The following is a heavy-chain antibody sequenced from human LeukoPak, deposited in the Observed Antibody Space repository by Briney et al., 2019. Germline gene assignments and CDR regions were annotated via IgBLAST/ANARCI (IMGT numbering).Heavy chain of an antibody. V-gene: IGHV3-48*01. CDR2: ISSSSSTT. CDR1: GFTFSTYS. Sequence: PGGSLRLSCAASGFTFSTYSMNWVRQAPGKWLEWASYISSSSSTTYYADSVKGRLTISRDNAKNSLYPQMNSLRAEDTAVYYCARERYTNMDVWGKGTTVTVSS. CDR3: ARERYTNMDV. J-gene: IGHJ6*03. D-gene: IGHD3-9*01.